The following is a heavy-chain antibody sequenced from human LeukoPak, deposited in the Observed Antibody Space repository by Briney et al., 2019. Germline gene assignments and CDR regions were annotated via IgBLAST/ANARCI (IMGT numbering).Heavy chain of an antibody. CDR2: IYTSGST. D-gene: IGHD2-21*02. V-gene: IGHV4-4*09. CDR3: AAAAACGGDCYGWYFDL. CDR1: GGSISSYY. Sequence: SETLSLTCTVSGGSISSYYWSWIRQPPGKGLEWIGYIYTSGSTNYNPSLKSRVTISVDTSKNQFSLKLSSVTAADTAVYYCAAAAACGGDCYGWYFDLWGRGTLVTVSS. J-gene: IGHJ2*01.